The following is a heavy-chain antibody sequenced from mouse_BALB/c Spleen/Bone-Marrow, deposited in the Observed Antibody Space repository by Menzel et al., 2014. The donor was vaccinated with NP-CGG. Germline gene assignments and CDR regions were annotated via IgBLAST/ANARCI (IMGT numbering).Heavy chain of an antibody. D-gene: IGHD1-2*01. Sequence: EVQGVESGGGLVQPGGSLKLSCTASGFDFSRYWMSWVRQVPGKGLQWIGEINPESSTINYTPSLKDKFIISRDNAKNTLYLQMNKVRSEDTALYYCARLTYYGLSDYWGQGTTLTVSS. CDR1: GFDFSRYW. CDR2: INPESSTI. V-gene: IGHV4-1*02. J-gene: IGHJ2*01. CDR3: ARLTYYGLSDY.